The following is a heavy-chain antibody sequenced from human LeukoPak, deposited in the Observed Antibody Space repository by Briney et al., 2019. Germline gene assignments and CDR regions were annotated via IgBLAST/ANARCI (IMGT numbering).Heavy chain of an antibody. V-gene: IGHV3-7*01. D-gene: IGHD1-26*01. J-gene: IGHJ4*02. Sequence: QPGGSLRLSCAASGFSFSSYWMSWVRQAPGKELEWVASINQDGSEKYYVDSVKGRFTISRDNAKNSLYVQMNSLRAEDTAVYYCARGRGSYYLDCWGQGTLVTVSS. CDR1: GFSFSSYW. CDR2: INQDGSEK. CDR3: ARGRGSYYLDC.